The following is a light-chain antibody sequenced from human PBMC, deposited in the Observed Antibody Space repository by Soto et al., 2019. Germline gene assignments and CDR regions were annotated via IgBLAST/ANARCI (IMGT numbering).Light chain of an antibody. CDR1: TGAVTSGHY. Sequence: QAVVTQEPSLTVSPGGTVTLTCGSSTGAVTSGHYPYWFQQKPGQAPRTLIYDTSNKHSWTPARFSGSLLGGKAALTLSGSQADDEADYYCLLSHSGPRVFGGGTKLTVL. V-gene: IGLV7-46*01. CDR3: LLSHSGPRV. CDR2: DTS. J-gene: IGLJ2*01.